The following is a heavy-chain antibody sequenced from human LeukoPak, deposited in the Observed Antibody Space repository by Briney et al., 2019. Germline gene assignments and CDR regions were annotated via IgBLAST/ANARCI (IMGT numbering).Heavy chain of an antibody. V-gene: IGHV3-53*01. D-gene: IGHD3-9*01. CDR1: GFTVSSNY. J-gene: IGHJ4*02. CDR2: IYSGGST. CDR3: ARDHYDILTGPPNYFDY. Sequence: GGSLRLSCAASGFTVSSNYMSWVRQAPGKGLEWVSVIYSGGSTYYADSVKGRFTISRDNSKNTLYLQMNSLRAEDTAVYYCARDHYDILTGPPNYFDYWGQGTLVTVSS.